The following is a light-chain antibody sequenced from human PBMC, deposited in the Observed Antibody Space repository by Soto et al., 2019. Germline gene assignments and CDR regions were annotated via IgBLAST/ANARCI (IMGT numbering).Light chain of an antibody. V-gene: IGKV1-5*03. J-gene: IGKJ4*01. CDR3: QQYNDLST. Sequence: DIQMPQSPTTLSASVGDTVTITCRASQTIGTWLAWYQQKPAKAPKLLIYKASTLESGVPSRFSGSGSGTEFTLTISSLQADDFATYYCQQYNDLSTFGGGTKVDIK. CDR2: KAS. CDR1: QTIGTW.